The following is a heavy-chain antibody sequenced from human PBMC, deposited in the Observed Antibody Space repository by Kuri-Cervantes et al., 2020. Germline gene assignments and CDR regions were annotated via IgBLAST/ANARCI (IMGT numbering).Heavy chain of an antibody. J-gene: IGHJ4*02. CDR2: ISGSGGST. CDR1: GFTFSSYA. Sequence: GESLKISCAASGFTFSSYAMSWVRQAPGKGLEWVSAISGSGGSTYYADSVKGRFTISRDNSKNTLYLQMNSLRAEDTAVYYCAKLGDYYGSGSYGDYWGQGTLVTVYS. V-gene: IGHV3-23*01. D-gene: IGHD3-10*01. CDR3: AKLGDYYGSGSYGDY.